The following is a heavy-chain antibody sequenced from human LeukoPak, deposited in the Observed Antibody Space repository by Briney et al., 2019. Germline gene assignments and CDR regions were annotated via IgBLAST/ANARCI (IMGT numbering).Heavy chain of an antibody. CDR2: IYYSGST. D-gene: IGHD5/OR15-5a*01. V-gene: IGHV4-59*01. J-gene: IGHJ5*02. CDR3: AKTAVYNWFDP. Sequence: SETLSLTCTVSGGSISSYYWSWIRQPPGKGLEWIGYIYYSGSTNYNPSLKSRVTISVDTSKNQFSLKPSSVTAADTAVYYCAKTAVYNWFDPWGQGTLVTVSS. CDR1: GGSISSYY.